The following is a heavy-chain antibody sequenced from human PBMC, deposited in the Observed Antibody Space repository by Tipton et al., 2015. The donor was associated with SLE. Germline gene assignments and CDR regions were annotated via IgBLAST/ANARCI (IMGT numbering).Heavy chain of an antibody. V-gene: IGHV4-59*01. J-gene: IGHJ5*02. CDR1: GASIRSYY. CDR2: IYNSGST. CDR3: ARDSLSGDNWFDP. D-gene: IGHD1-1*01. Sequence: LRLSCTVSGASIRSYYWSWVRQPPGKGLEWIGNIYNSGSTNYNPSLKSRVTMSLDTSKNQFSLKLSSVTAADTAVYYCARDSLSGDNWFDPWGQGTLVTVSS.